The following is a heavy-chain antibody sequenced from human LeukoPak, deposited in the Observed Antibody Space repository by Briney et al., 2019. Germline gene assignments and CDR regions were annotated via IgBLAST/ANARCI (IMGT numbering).Heavy chain of an antibody. CDR2: ISAYNGNT. Sequence: ASVKVSCKASGYTFTSYGISWVQQAPGQGLEWMGWISAYNGNTNYAQKLQGRVTMTTDTSTSTAYMELRSLRSDDTAVYYCARVRAYSSSSPFDYWGQGTLVTVSS. CDR1: GYTFTSYG. V-gene: IGHV1-18*01. CDR3: ARVRAYSSSSPFDY. J-gene: IGHJ4*02. D-gene: IGHD6-13*01.